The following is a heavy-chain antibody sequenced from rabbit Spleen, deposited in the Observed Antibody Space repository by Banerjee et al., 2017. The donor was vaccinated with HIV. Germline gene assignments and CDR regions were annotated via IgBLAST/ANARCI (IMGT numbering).Heavy chain of an antibody. Sequence: QSLEESGGDLVKPGASLTLTCNASGFDFSSSDYICWVRQAPGKGLEWIACVYGGSRSGTAHASWAKGRFTISKTSSTTVTLQMTSLTAADTATYFCARDTGSSFSTYGMDLWGPGTLVTVS. J-gene: IGHJ6*01. CDR1: GFDFSSSDY. CDR2: VYGGSRSGT. D-gene: IGHD8-1*01. CDR3: ARDTGSSFSTYGMDL. V-gene: IGHV1S40*01.